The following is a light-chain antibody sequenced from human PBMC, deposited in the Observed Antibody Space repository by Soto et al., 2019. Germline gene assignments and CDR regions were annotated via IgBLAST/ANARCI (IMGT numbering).Light chain of an antibody. Sequence: ALTQPPSASGSPGQSVTISCTGTSSDVGAYDYVSWYQQHPGKAPKLMIYEVSKRPSGVPDRFSGSKSGTSASLAITGLQAEDEADYYCQSYDSSLGGNYVFGTGTKVTVL. V-gene: IGLV2-8*01. CDR1: SSDVGAYDY. J-gene: IGLJ1*01. CDR3: QSYDSSLGGNYV. CDR2: EVS.